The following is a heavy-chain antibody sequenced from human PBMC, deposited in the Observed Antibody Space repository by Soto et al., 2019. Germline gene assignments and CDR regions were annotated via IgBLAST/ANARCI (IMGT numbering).Heavy chain of an antibody. CDR2: IWYDGSNK. D-gene: IGHD6-13*01. CDR1: GFTFSSYG. Sequence: QVQLVESGGGVVQPGRSLRLSCAASGFTFSSYGMHWVRQAPGKGLEWVAVIWYDGSNKYYADSVKGRFTISRDNSKNTLDLQMNSLRAEDTAVYYCARTAAAGTLNADYWGQGTLVTVSS. V-gene: IGHV3-33*01. J-gene: IGHJ4*02. CDR3: ARTAAAGTLNADY.